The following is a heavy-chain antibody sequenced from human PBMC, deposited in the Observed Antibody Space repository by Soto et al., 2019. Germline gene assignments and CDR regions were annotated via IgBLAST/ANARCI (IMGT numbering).Heavy chain of an antibody. CDR1: EGTFSSHI. CDR2: IIPFLDIT. CDR3: AREVDESMHY. J-gene: IGHJ4*02. Sequence: QVQLVQSGAEVKKPGSSVKVSCKASEGTFSSHIVSWVRQAPGQGLEWMGRIIPFLDITNYAQKFKGRATITADKSTSTAYMELSPLRSEDTALYYCAREVDESMHYWGQGTLVTVSS. V-gene: IGHV1-69*08. D-gene: IGHD2-2*01.